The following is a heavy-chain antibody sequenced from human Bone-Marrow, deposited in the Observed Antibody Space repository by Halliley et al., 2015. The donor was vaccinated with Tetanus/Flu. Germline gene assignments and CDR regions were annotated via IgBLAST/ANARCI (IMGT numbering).Heavy chain of an antibody. J-gene: IGHJ4*01. CDR3: ARERYHSGTYYFDS. CDR1: GGSVNSGTYY. D-gene: IGHD3-10*01. Sequence: LRLSCGVSGGSVNSGTYYWNWIRQRPGKGLEWIGYIYYGGTTYDNPSLKSRVNKSEDTTKKQISLNQTSVTAADTAVYYCARERYHSGTYYFDSWGHGTLVPVSS. CDR2: IYYGGTT. V-gene: IGHV4-31*02.